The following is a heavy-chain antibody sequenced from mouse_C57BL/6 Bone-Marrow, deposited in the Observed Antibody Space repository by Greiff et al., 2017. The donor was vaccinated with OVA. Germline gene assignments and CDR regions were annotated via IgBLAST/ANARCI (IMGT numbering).Heavy chain of an antibody. D-gene: IGHD1-1*01. Sequence: EVKLEESVAELVRPGASVKLSCTASGFNIKNTYMHWVKQRPEQGLEWIGRIDPANGNTKYAPKFQGKATITADTSSNTAYLQLSSLTSEDTAIYYCASPRGSSLAWFAYWGQGTLVTVSA. V-gene: IGHV14-3*01. CDR2: IDPANGNT. J-gene: IGHJ3*01. CDR1: GFNIKNTY. CDR3: ASPRGSSLAWFAY.